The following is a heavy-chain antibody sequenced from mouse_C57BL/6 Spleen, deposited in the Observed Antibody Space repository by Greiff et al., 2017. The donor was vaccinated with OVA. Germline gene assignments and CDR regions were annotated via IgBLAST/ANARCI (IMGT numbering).Heavy chain of an antibody. CDR2: IYPGSGST. Sequence: QVQLKQPGAELVKPGASVKMSCKASGYTFTSYWLTWVKQRPGQGLEWLGDIYPGSGSTNYNEKFKSKATLTVDTSSSTAYMQLSSLTSEDSAVYYCARGYYGSSHYYAMDYWGQGTSVTVSS. CDR1: GYTFTSYW. J-gene: IGHJ4*01. CDR3: ARGYYGSSHYYAMDY. V-gene: IGHV1-55*01. D-gene: IGHD1-1*01.